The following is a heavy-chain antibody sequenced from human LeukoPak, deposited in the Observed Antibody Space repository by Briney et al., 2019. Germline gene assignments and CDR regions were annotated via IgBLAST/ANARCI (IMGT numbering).Heavy chain of an antibody. D-gene: IGHD5-18*01. J-gene: IGHJ4*02. CDR3: ARNRIQLWLAAPFDY. V-gene: IGHV4-34*01. CDR1: GGSFSGYY. Sequence: SETLSLTCAVYGGSFSGYYWCWIGQPPGKGLEWIGKINHSGSTNYNPSLKSRVAISVDTSKNQFSLKLSSVTAADTAVYYCARNRIQLWLAAPFDYWGQGTLVTVSS. CDR2: INHSGST.